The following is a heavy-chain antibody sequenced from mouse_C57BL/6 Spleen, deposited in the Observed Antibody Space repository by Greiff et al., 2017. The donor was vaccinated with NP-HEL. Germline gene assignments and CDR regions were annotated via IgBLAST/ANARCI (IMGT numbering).Heavy chain of an antibody. CDR2: ISGGGGNT. D-gene: IGHD2-5*01. J-gene: IGHJ4*01. CDR3: ARRAYYSNYDAMDY. V-gene: IGHV5-9*01. CDR1: GFTFSSYT. Sequence: EVKVVESGGGLVKPGGSLKLSCAASGFTFSSYTMSWVRQTPEKRLEWVATISGGGGNTYYPDNVKGRFTISRDNAKNTLYLQMSSLRSEDTALYYCARRAYYSNYDAMDYWGQGTSVTVSS.